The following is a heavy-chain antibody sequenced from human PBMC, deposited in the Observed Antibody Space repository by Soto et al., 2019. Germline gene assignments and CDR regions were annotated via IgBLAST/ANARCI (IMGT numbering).Heavy chain of an antibody. Sequence: GGSLRLSCAASGFTFTNSGMHWVRQAPGKGLEWVAVISYDGGNKYYGDSVRGRFTISRDNSNNTLYLEMKSLRVEDSAIYYCAKVRFGRGIQLNTMDVWGQGTTVTVSS. CDR2: ISYDGGNK. CDR3: AKVRFGRGIQLNTMDV. CDR1: GFTFTNSG. V-gene: IGHV3-30*18. D-gene: IGHD3-16*01. J-gene: IGHJ6*02.